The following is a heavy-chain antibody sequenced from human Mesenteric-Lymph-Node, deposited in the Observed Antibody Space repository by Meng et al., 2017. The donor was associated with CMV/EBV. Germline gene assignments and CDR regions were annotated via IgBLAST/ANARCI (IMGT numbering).Heavy chain of an antibody. D-gene: IGHD2-2*02. V-gene: IGHV3-30*02. J-gene: IGHJ6*02. CDR2: IRYDGSNK. Sequence: GGSLRLSCVASGFTFRNYWMTWVRQAPGKGLEWVAFIRYDGSNKYYADSVKGRFTISRDNSKNTLYLQMNSLRAEDTAVYYCAKEDCSSTSCHTDNYYYGMDVWGQGTTVTVSS. CDR3: AKEDCSSTSCHTDNYYYGMDV. CDR1: GFTFRNYW.